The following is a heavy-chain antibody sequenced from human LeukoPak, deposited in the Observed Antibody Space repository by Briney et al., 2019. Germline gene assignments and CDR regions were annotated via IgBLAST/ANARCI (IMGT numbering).Heavy chain of an antibody. D-gene: IGHD3/OR15-3a*01. CDR3: ARDLGWLIYDY. V-gene: IGHV3-74*03. Sequence: GGSLRLSCAASGFTFSSCNMNWVRQAPGEGLMWVSRINDDATDTKYAESVKGRFTISRDNAKNTLYLQMNSLRADDTAMYYCARDLGWLIYDYWGQGSLVAVSS. CDR1: GFTFSSCN. CDR2: INDDATDT. J-gene: IGHJ4*02.